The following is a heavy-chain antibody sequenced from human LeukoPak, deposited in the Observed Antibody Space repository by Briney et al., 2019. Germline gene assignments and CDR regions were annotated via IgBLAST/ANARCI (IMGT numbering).Heavy chain of an antibody. J-gene: IGHJ4*02. V-gene: IGHV1-2*02. CDR1: GYTFIDYY. CDR2: INPNSGGT. Sequence: ASLKVSCKASGYTFIDYYMHWVRQAPGQGLEWMGWINPNSGGTNYAQKFQGRVTMTRDMSISTAYMELSRLRSDDTAVYYCARDGQYQLLGPHDHWGQGTLVTVSS. CDR3: ARDGQYQLLGPHDH. D-gene: IGHD2-2*01.